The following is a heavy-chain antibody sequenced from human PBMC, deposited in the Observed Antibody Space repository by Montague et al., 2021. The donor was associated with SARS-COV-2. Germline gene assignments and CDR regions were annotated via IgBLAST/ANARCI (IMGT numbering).Heavy chain of an antibody. CDR3: ARSRANVPSRPGFDY. Sequence: SETLSLTCTVSGASVASGNFYWSWIRQPPGKGLEWIGYMYYTGHTNYNPSLESRVTMPVDPSKNQFSLTLTPVTAADTAVYYCARSRANVPSRPGFDYWGQGALVTVSP. V-gene: IGHV4-61*01. CDR1: GASVASGNFY. D-gene: IGHD6-6*01. CDR2: MYYTGHT. J-gene: IGHJ4*02.